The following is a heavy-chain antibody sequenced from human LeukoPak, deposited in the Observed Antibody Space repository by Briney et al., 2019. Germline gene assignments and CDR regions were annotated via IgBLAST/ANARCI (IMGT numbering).Heavy chain of an antibody. Sequence: VASVKVSCKASGYTFTSYGISWVRQAPGQGLEWMGWINTNTGNPTYAQGFTGRFVFSLDTSVSTAYLQISSLKAEDTAVYYCAREGAYGDYDYWGQGTLVTVSS. J-gene: IGHJ4*02. V-gene: IGHV7-4-1*02. CDR1: GYTFTSYG. D-gene: IGHD4-17*01. CDR3: AREGAYGDYDY. CDR2: INTNTGNP.